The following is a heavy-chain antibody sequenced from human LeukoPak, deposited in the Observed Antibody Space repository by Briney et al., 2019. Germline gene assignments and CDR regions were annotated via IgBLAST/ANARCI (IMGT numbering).Heavy chain of an antibody. J-gene: IGHJ4*02. CDR1: GGTFSSYA. D-gene: IGHD3-10*01. CDR3: ASGITMVRGVIKGPHYFDY. V-gene: IGHV1-69*05. Sequence: SVKVSCKASGGTFSSYAISWVRQAPGQGLEWMGGIVPIFGTANYAQKFQGRVTITTDESTSTAYMELSSLRSEDTAVYYCASGITMVRGVIKGPHYFDYWGQGTLVTVSS. CDR2: IVPIFGTA.